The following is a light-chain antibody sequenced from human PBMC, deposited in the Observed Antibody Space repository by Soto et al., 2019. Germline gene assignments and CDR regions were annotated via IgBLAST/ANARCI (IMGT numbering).Light chain of an antibody. J-gene: IGKJ1*01. V-gene: IGKV2-28*01. CDR2: LGS. Sequence: DIVMTQSPLSLPVTPGEPASISCRSSQSLLYSDGYNHLDWYLQKPGQSPQLLIYLGSNRASGVPDRFSGSGSGTDFTLKLSRLEADDVGVHHCVPARPPPQTFGHGTKGEIK. CDR3: VPARPPPQT. CDR1: QSLLYSDGYNH.